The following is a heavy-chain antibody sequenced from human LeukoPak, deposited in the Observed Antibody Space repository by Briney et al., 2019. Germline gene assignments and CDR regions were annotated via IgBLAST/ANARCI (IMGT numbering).Heavy chain of an antibody. D-gene: IGHD6-19*01. CDR1: GFTFSNFA. CDR2: ISGSGGGT. CDR3: AKDATYSSGWTDY. Sequence: GGCLRLSCAASGFTFSNFAMSWVRQAPGGGLGWVSAISGSGGGTYYAASVKGRFTISRDNAKSTLYLQMNSLRVEDTALYYCAKDATYSSGWTDYWGQGTLVTVSS. V-gene: IGHV3-23*01. J-gene: IGHJ4*02.